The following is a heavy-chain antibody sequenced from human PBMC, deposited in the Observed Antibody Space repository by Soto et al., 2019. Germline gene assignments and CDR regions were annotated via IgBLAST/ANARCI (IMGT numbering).Heavy chain of an antibody. CDR2: ISYDGSNK. D-gene: IGHD5-18*01. V-gene: IGHV3-30-3*01. CDR3: ARGLKSYGTGYSDY. Sequence: QVQLVESGGGVVQPGRSLRLSCAASGFTFSSYVMHWVRQAPGKGLEWLALISYDGSNKYYADSVKGRFTISRDNSKNTLYVQVNSLRTEDTAVYYCARGLKSYGTGYSDYWGQGTLVTVSS. CDR1: GFTFSSYV. J-gene: IGHJ4*02.